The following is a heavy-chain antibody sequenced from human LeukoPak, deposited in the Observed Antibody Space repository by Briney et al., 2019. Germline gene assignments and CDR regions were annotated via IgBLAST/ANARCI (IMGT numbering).Heavy chain of an antibody. V-gene: IGHV3-43D*03. Sequence: GGSLRLSCAASGFTFDDYAMHWVRQAPGKGLEWVSLISWDGGSTYYADSVRGRFTISRDNSKNSLYLQMNSLRAEDTALYYCAKARYSYGWAYFDYWGQGTLVTVSS. CDR3: AKARYSYGWAYFDY. CDR2: ISWDGGST. CDR1: GFTFDDYA. D-gene: IGHD5-18*01. J-gene: IGHJ4*02.